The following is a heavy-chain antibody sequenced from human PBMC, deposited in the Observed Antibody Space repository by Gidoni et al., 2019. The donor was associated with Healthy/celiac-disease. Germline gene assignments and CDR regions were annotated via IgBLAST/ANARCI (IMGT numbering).Heavy chain of an antibody. D-gene: IGHD5-18*01. V-gene: IGHV2-70*01. CDR2: IDWDDDN. Sequence: QVTLRESGPALVTPTQTLTLTCTFSGFSLSTRGMCVSWMRQPPVKALEWLAFIDWDDDNYYSPSLKTTLSISKHTSKNQVVLTMTNMDPLDTASYYCAWIRFEEYSYGSHGMVVWGQGTTVTVSS. CDR1: GFSLSTRGMC. J-gene: IGHJ6*02. CDR3: AWIRFEEYSYGSHGMVV.